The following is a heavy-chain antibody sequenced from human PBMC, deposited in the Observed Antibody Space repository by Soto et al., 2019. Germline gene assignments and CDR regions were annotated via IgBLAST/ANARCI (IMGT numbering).Heavy chain of an antibody. J-gene: IGHJ4*02. CDR3: ANAEHPRRSIGFDY. CDR1: VFTFASYV. Sequence: AGSVFTFASYVMTWVRQAPGKGLEWVSSISATGGSTYYAGSVKGRFTISRDNSKNTLYLQMNSLRAEDTAIYYCANAEHPRRSIGFDYWGQGTLVTVSS. CDR2: ISATGGST. D-gene: IGHD3-16*02. V-gene: IGHV3-23*01.